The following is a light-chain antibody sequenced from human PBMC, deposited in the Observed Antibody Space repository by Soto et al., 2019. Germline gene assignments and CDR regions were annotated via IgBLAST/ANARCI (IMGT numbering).Light chain of an antibody. CDR2: RHT. Sequence: QSVLTQPPSVSGAPGQRVTISCTGSSSNIGAGFDVHWYHQIAGTAPKLLIYRHTLRPSGVPDRFSASKSGTSASLAISGLRSDDEADYYCAAWDDSLSGWVFGGGTKLTVL. CDR1: SSNIGAGFD. CDR3: AAWDDSLSGWV. V-gene: IGLV1-40*01. J-gene: IGLJ3*02.